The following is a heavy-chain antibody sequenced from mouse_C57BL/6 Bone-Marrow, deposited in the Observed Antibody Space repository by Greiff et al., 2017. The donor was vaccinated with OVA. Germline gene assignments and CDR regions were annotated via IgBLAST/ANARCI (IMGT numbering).Heavy chain of an antibody. CDR1: GFNFSSYG. J-gene: IGHJ3*01. CDR2: ISSGGSYT. Sequence: EVKLVESGGDLVKPGGSLKLSCAASGFNFSSYGMSWVRQTPDKRLEWVATISSGGSYTYYPDSVKGRFTISRDNAKNTLYLQMSSLKSEDTAMYYCALGYYGASFAYWGQGTLVTVSA. D-gene: IGHD1-1*01. V-gene: IGHV5-6*02. CDR3: ALGYYGASFAY.